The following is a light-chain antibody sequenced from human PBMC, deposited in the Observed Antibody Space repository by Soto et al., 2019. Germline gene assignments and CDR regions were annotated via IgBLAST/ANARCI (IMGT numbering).Light chain of an antibody. Sequence: DIQMTQSPSTLSASVGDRVIITCRASQSISSWLAWYQQKPGQAPNLLIYKASTVNSGVPSRFSGSGSGTDFTLTISSLQPDDFASYCQQYDNESWTFGQGTKVEIK. V-gene: IGKV1-5*03. J-gene: IGKJ1*01. CDR2: KAS. CDR1: QSISSW. CDR3: QQYDNESWT.